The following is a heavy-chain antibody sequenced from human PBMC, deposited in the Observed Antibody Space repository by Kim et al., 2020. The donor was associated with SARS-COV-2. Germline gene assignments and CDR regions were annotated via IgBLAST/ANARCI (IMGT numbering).Heavy chain of an antibody. CDR3: AIQPGGSGSQGWERVDS. Sequence: GESLKISCKGSGYTFTNYWIGWVRQMPGKGLEWMAIIYPGNSHTIYSPSFQGQVTISADKSITTAYLQWSSLKASDTAMYYCAIQPGGSGSQGWERVDSWGRGTLVTVSS. CDR2: IYPGNSHT. CDR1: GYTFTNYW. J-gene: IGHJ4*02. D-gene: IGHD3-10*01. V-gene: IGHV5-51*01.